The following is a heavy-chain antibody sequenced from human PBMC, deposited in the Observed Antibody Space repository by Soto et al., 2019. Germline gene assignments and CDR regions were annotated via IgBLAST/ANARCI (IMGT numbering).Heavy chain of an antibody. CDR3: ALTYYYDSSGYRPLLYYFDY. CDR2: IIPIFGTA. D-gene: IGHD3-22*01. Sequence: GASVKVSCKASGGTFSSYAISWVRQAPGQGLEWMGGIIPIFGTANYAQKFQGRVTITADESTSTAYMELSSLRSEDTAVYYCALTYYYDSSGYRPLLYYFDYWGQGTLVTVS. J-gene: IGHJ4*02. CDR1: GGTFSSYA. V-gene: IGHV1-69*13.